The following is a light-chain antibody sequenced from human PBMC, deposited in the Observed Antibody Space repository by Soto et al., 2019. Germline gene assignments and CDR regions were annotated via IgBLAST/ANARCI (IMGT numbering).Light chain of an antibody. J-gene: IGLJ1*01. CDR2: EVT. CDR1: SSDVGGYNY. Sequence: QSASVSGSPGRSITITCTGTSSDVGGYNYVSWYQQHPGKAPKLIIHEVTNRPSGVSDRFSGSKSGNTASLTISRLQTEDESDYYCSSYSSRGTPYVFGTGTKLTVL. CDR3: SSYSSRGTPYV. V-gene: IGLV2-14*01.